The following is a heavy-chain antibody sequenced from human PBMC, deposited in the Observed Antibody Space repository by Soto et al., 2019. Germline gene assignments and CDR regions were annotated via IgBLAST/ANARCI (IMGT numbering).Heavy chain of an antibody. CDR1: GGSISSSSYY. J-gene: IGHJ5*02. Sequence: QLQLQESGPGLVKPSETLSLTCTVSGGSISSSSYYWGWIRQPPGKGLEWIGSIYYSGSTYYNPSLKSRVTISVDTSKNQFSLKLSSVTAADTAVYYCARRGSGSYRASWFDPWGQGTLVTVSS. D-gene: IGHD3-10*01. CDR2: IYYSGST. V-gene: IGHV4-39*01. CDR3: ARRGSGSYRASWFDP.